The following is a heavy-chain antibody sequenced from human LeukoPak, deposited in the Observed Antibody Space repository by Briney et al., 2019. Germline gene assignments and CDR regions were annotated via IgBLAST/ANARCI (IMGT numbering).Heavy chain of an antibody. D-gene: IGHD6-13*01. V-gene: IGHV3-53*01. CDR1: GFTVSSNY. CDR3: ARDKIAAAGTVGMDV. CDR2: IYSGGST. J-gene: IGHJ6*02. Sequence: GGSLRLSCAASGFTVSSNYMSWARQAPGKGLEWVSVIYSGGSTYYADSVKGRFTISRDNSKNTLYLQMNSLRAEDTAVYYCARDKIAAAGTVGMDVWGQGTTVTVSS.